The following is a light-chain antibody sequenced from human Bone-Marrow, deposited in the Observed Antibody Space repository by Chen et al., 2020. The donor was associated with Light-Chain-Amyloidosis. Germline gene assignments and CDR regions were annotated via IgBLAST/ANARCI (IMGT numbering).Light chain of an antibody. CDR3: SSHTSSDTWV. J-gene: IGLJ3*02. V-gene: IGLV2-14*01. CDR1: SSDIGGYNF. CDR2: DVN. Sequence: QSALTQPASVSGSPGQSITISCPGTSSDIGGYNFVSWFQQHPGKVPKVIIYDVNNRPSGVANRFSGSKSGNTASLTISGLQAEDEADYYCSSHTSSDTWVFGGGTKLTVL.